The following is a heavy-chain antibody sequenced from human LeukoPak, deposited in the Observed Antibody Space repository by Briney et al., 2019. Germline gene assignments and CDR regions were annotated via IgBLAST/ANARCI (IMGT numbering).Heavy chain of an antibody. CDR2: ISSISNYI. J-gene: IGHJ4*02. CDR3: ARATDGDYVPY. V-gene: IGHV3-21*01. Sequence: PGGSLRLSCAASGFTFSSYAMHWVRQAPGKGLEWVSSISSISNYIYYADSVKGRFTISRDNAKNSLFLQMNSLRAEDTAVYYCARATDGDYVPYWGQGTLVTVSS. D-gene: IGHD4-17*01. CDR1: GFTFSSYA.